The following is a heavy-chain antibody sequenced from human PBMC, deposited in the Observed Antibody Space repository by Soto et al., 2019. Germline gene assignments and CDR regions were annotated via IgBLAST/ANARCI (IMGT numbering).Heavy chain of an antibody. Sequence: PSETLSLTCTVSGDSVSSHYWSWIRQPAGKGLEWLGRLYNDERTNYNPSLKSRVTMSMDTSKNQFSLKLASVTAADSAVYFCAREPLAHSYFDFWGQGTLVTVS. CDR2: LYNDERT. J-gene: IGHJ4*02. CDR3: AREPLAHSYFDF. CDR1: GDSVSSHY. V-gene: IGHV4-4*07.